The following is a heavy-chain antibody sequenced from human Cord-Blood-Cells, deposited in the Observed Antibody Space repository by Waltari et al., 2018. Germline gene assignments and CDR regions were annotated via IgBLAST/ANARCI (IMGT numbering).Heavy chain of an antibody. CDR3: ARDDYGGNYYFDY. D-gene: IGHD4-17*01. CDR1: GGTLSRHA. J-gene: IGHJ4*02. CDR2: IIPIFGTA. Sequence: QVQLVQSGAEVKKPGSSVKVSCQASGGTLSRHAIRWVRQAPGQGLEWMGGIIPIFGTANYAQKFQGRVTITADESTSTAYMELSSLRSEDTAVYYCARDDYGGNYYFDYWGQGTLVTVSS. V-gene: IGHV1-69*01.